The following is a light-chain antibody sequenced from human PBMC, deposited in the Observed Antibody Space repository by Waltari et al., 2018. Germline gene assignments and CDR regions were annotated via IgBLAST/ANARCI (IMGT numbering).Light chain of an antibody. Sequence: DIQMTQSPSTVSASVGDRVTITCRASQSISTWLAWYQQKPGKAPKLLIYKASDLESGVPSRFSGSGFVTEFTLTISSLQPDDFATYYCQHYNTYPVTFGQGTKLDI. J-gene: IGKJ2*01. V-gene: IGKV1-5*03. CDR2: KAS. CDR1: QSISTW. CDR3: QHYNTYPVT.